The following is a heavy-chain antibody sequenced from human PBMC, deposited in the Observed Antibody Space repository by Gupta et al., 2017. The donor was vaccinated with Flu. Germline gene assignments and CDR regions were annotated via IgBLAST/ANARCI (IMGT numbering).Heavy chain of an antibody. D-gene: IGHD6-6*01. J-gene: IGHJ4*02. CDR3: AKDIVLSSSSPLYYFDY. CDR2: ISGSGGST. V-gene: IGHV3-23*01. CDR1: A. Sequence: AMSWVRQAPGKGLEWVSAISGSGGSTYYADSVKGRFTISRDNSKNTLYLQMNSLRAEDTAVYYCAKDIVLSSSSPLYYFDYWGQGTLVTVSS.